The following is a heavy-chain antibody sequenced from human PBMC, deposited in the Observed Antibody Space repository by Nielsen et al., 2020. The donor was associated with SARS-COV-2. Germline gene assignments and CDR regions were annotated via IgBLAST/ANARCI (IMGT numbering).Heavy chain of an antibody. D-gene: IGHD4-11*01. V-gene: IGHV3-33*01. CDR2: IWYDGSNK. CDR1: GLNFRSYG. CDR3: AREVTTGWGYYYGMDV. J-gene: IGHJ6*02. Sequence: GGSLRLSCAASGLNFRSYGMHWVRQAPGKGLEWVAVIWYDGSNKYYADSVKGRFTISRDKSKNPLYLQMNSLRAEDTAVYYCAREVTTGWGYYYGMDVWGHGTTVTVSS.